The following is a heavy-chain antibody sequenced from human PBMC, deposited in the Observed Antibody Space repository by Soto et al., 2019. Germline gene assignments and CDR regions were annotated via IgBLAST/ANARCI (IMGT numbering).Heavy chain of an antibody. Sequence: QVQLVQSGAEVKKPGASVKVSCKASGYTFINYGISWVRQAPGQGVEWMGWISAYNGKTKYAQKLQGRVTMTTDTSTSTAYRELRSLRSDDTAVYYGARRYGEPSASAGFDYWGQGTLVTIPS. CDR2: ISAYNGKT. CDR3: ARRYGEPSASAGFDY. J-gene: IGHJ4*02. CDR1: GYTFINYG. D-gene: IGHD4-17*01. V-gene: IGHV1-18*01.